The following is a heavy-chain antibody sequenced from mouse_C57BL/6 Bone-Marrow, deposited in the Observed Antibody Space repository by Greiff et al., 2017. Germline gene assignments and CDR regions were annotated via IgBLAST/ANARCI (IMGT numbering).Heavy chain of an antibody. Sequence: VQLQQSGAELARPGASVKLSCKASGYTFTSYGISWVKQRTGQGLEWIGEIYPRSGNTYYTEKFKGKATLTADKSSSTAYMELRSLTSEDSAVYFCARWFLDVWGTGTTVTVSS. CDR2: IYPRSGNT. CDR1: GYTFTSYG. D-gene: IGHD2-2*01. CDR3: ARWFLDV. J-gene: IGHJ1*03. V-gene: IGHV1-81*01.